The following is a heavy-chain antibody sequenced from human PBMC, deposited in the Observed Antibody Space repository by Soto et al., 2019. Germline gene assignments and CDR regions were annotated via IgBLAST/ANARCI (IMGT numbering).Heavy chain of an antibody. CDR2: ISYDGSNK. CDR3: ARAPYEAAGTDY. V-gene: IGHV3-30-3*01. D-gene: IGHD2-15*01. J-gene: IGHJ4*02. Sequence: QVQLVESGGGVVQPGRSLRLSCAASGFTFSSYAMHWVRQAPGKGLEWVAVISYDGSNKYYADSVKGRFTISRDNSKDTLYLQMNSLRAEETAVYYCARAPYEAAGTDYWGQGTLVTVSS. CDR1: GFTFSSYA.